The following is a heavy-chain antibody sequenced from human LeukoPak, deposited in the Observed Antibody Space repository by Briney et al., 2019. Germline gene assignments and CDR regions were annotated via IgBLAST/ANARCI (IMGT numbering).Heavy chain of an antibody. CDR2: ISDSGGNT. CDR1: GFTFNSYA. J-gene: IGHJ4*02. D-gene: IGHD6-6*01. Sequence: GGSLRLSCAASGFTFNSYAMSWVRQAPWERLQWVSGISDSGGNTYYADSVRGRFTISRDNSKNTLYLQMNSLGAEDTAVYYCARHRSSWLIDYWGQGTLVTVSS. CDR3: ARHRSSWLIDY. V-gene: IGHV3-23*01.